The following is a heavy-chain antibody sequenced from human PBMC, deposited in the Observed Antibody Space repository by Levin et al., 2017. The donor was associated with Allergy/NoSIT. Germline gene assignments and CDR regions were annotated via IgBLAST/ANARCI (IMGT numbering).Heavy chain of an antibody. Sequence: HPGGSLRLSCAASGFGFSGYDMHWVRQAPGKGLEWVAGMSYDGSKKYYVDSVKGRFTMARDNSKNTLYLQMNSLRVEDTAVYYCAKGHGASYGYDTFYYYGLDGWGQGTTVTVYS. CDR1: GFGFSGYD. V-gene: IGHV3-30*18. J-gene: IGHJ6*02. CDR2: MSYDGSKK. CDR3: AKGHGASYGYDTFYYYGLDG. D-gene: IGHD5-18*01.